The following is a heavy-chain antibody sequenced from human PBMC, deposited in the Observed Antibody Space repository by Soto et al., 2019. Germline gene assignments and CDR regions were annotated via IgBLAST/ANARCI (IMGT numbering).Heavy chain of an antibody. V-gene: IGHV1-69*02. J-gene: IGHJ4*02. CDR2: VIPILGIA. Sequence: GASVKVSCKASGGTFSSYTINWVRQAPGQGLEWVGKVIPILGIANYAQKFQGRVTITADKSTSTAYMELSSLRSEDTAVYYCAKAEGAVVVPAAMPDVSPRPFPLDYWGQGTLVTVSS. CDR1: GGTFSSYT. D-gene: IGHD2-2*01. CDR3: AKAEGAVVVPAAMPDVSPRPFPLDY.